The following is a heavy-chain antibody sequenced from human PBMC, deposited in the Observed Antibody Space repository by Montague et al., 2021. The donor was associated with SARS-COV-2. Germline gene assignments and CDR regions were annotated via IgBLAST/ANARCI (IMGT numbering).Heavy chain of an antibody. CDR3: ASFPSGYYESSGYHI. D-gene: IGHD3-22*01. CDR1: GGSISGYY. V-gene: IGHV4-34*01. CDR2: INYSGSI. Sequence: SETLSLTCAVSGGSISGYYWCWIRQPPGKGLEWIGEINYSGSINYNPSFNSRVTISVDTSRNQFSLKLISVTAADTAVYYCASFPSGYYESSGYHIWGQGTLVTVSS. J-gene: IGHJ4*02.